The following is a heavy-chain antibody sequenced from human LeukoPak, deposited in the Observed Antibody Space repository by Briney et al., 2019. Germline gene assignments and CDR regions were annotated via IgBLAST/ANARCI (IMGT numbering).Heavy chain of an antibody. CDR3: AREMFVLDGSYGD. J-gene: IGHJ4*02. CDR2: INPDGSEK. CDR1: GFTFSSYW. Sequence: PGGSLRLSCAASGFTFSSYWMHWGRQAPGKRLQWVANINPDGSEKNYVDSVKGRFTISRDNAKNSLYLQMNSLRAEDTAVYYCAREMFVLDGSYGDWGQGTLVTVSS. D-gene: IGHD3-3*01. V-gene: IGHV3-7*01.